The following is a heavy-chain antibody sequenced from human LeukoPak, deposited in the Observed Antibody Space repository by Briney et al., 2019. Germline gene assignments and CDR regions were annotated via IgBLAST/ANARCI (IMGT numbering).Heavy chain of an antibody. J-gene: IGHJ4*02. CDR1: GFTFSSYW. V-gene: IGHV3-74*01. CDR3: ARGAIPARLDY. Sequence: GGSLRLSCAASGFTFSSYWMHWVRQAPGKGLVWVSRISSDGSSTTYADSVKGRFTISRDNAKNTLYLQMNSLRAEDTAMYYCARGAIPARLDYWGQGTLGTVSS. CDR2: ISSDGSST. D-gene: IGHD6-6*01.